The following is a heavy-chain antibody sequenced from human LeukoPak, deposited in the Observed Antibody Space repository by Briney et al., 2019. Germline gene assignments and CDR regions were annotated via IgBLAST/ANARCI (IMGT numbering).Heavy chain of an antibody. J-gene: IGHJ4*02. Sequence: GSLRLSCAASGFTFSSYSMNWVRQAPGKGLEWVSAISGSGGSTYYADSVKGRFTISRDNSKNTLYLQMNSLRAEDTAVYYCAKLSLAGDWDYWGQGTLVTVSS. CDR3: AKLSLAGDWDY. CDR2: ISGSGGST. CDR1: GFTFSSYS. V-gene: IGHV3-23*01. D-gene: IGHD2-21*02.